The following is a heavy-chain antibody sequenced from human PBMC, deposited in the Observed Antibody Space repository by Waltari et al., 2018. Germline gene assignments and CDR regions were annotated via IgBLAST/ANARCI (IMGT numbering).Heavy chain of an antibody. CDR3: AGGERVPTRSGAFDI. CDR1: GGTFSSYA. V-gene: IGHV1-69*13. CDR2: STPMFGTA. J-gene: IGHJ3*02. Sequence: VQLVQSGAEVQKSGSSVMVSCKASGGTFSSYAISWVRQASGQGLEWMGGSTPMFGTANYEQKFQGRVTITADESTSTGYMELSSLRAEDRAVYYCAGGERVPTRSGAFDIWGQGTMVTGSS. D-gene: IGHD5-12*01.